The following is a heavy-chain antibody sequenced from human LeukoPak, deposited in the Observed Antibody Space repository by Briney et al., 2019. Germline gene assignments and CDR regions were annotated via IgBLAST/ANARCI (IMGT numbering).Heavy chain of an antibody. V-gene: IGHV3-7*01. CDR2: IKHNGGEK. Sequence: PGGSLRLSCVASGFTFTDYFMSWVRQAPGKGLEWVASIKHNGGEKYYVDSVKGRFTISRDNAKNSLYLEMSSLRVEDTAVYYCARAARIAAAGTPGGTQNNWFDPWGQGTLVTVSS. D-gene: IGHD6-13*01. CDR1: GFTFTDYF. J-gene: IGHJ5*02. CDR3: ARAARIAAAGTPGGTQNNWFDP.